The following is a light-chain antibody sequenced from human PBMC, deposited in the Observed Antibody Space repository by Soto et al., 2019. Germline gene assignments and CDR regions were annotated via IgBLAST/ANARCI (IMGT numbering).Light chain of an antibody. Sequence: QSALTQPASVSGSPGQSITISCAGTNSDIGAYDFVSWFQQHPGSSPRLIIYEVSDRPSGVSSRFSGSKSGNTASLTISGLQAGDEADYYCSSKTTTRPLVFGGGTQLTVL. CDR1: NSDIGAYDF. CDR3: SSKTTTRPLV. CDR2: EVS. J-gene: IGLJ3*02. V-gene: IGLV2-14*01.